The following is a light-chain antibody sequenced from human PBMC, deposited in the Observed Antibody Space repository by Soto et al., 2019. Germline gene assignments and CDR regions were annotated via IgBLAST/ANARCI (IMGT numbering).Light chain of an antibody. CDR1: SSNIGNNY. Sequence: QSVLTQPPSVSAAPGQKVTISCSGSSSNIGNNYVYWYQQLPGTAPKLLIYDNNKRPSGIPDRFSGSKSGTSATLGITGLQTGDEADYYCGTWDSSLSAYVFGTGTQLTVL. CDR3: GTWDSSLSAYV. V-gene: IGLV1-51*01. CDR2: DNN. J-gene: IGLJ1*01.